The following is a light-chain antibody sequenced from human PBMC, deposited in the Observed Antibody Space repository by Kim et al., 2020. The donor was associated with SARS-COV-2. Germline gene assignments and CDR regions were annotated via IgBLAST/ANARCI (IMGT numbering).Light chain of an antibody. V-gene: IGKV1-39*01. Sequence: DIQMTHSPSSLSASVGDRVTITCRASQSISSYLNWYQQKTGKPPRLLIYAASSLQRGVPSRFSGSGSGTDFTLTISSLQPEDFATYYCQQSYSTPRTFGQGTKLEI. J-gene: IGKJ2*01. CDR3: QQSYSTPRT. CDR2: AAS. CDR1: QSISSY.